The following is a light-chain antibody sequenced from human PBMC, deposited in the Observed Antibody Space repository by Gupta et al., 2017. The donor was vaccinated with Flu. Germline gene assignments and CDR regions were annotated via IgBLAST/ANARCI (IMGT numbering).Light chain of an antibody. CDR1: NLGSKS. J-gene: IGLJ1*01. CDR3: QVWDASSDHYV. Sequence: SSVLTQPPSVSVAPGQTARITCGGNNLGSKSVHWYQQRPGQAPLLVVYGVNDRPSGIPERFSGSDSGNTATLTISRVEAGDEADYYCQVWDASSDHYVFGTGTKVTVL. CDR2: GVN. V-gene: IGLV3-21*02.